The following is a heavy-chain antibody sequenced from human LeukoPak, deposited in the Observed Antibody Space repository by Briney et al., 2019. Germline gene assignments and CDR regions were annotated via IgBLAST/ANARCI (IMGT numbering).Heavy chain of an antibody. J-gene: IGHJ6*03. CDR2: IIPIFGTA. CDR1: GGTFSSYA. D-gene: IGHD2-2*01. V-gene: IGHV1-69*13. Sequence: SVKVSCKASGGTFSSYAISWVRQAPGQGLEWMGGIIPIFGTANYAQKFQGRVTITADESTSTAYMELSSLRSEDTAVYYCARERGKPAAIHYYYYMDVWGKGTTVTVSS. CDR3: ARERGKPAAIHYYYYMDV.